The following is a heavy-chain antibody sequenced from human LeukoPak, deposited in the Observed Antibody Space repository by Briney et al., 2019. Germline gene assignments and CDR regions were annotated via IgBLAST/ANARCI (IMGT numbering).Heavy chain of an antibody. J-gene: IGHJ3*01. CDR3: ANFDLLVPLNMGVPFDV. CDR1: GFTFSRYS. D-gene: IGHD2-2*01. CDR2: ISSRSSTI. Sequence: GGSLRLSCAASGFTFSRYSMNWVRQAPGKGLEWVSYISSRSSTIYYADSVKGRFTISRDNAKNSLYLQMNSLRDEDTAVYYCANFDLLVPLNMGVPFDVWGQGTMVTVSS. V-gene: IGHV3-48*02.